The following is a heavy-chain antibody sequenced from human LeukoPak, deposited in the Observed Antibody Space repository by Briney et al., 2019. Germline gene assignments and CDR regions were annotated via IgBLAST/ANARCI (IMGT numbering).Heavy chain of an antibody. D-gene: IGHD2-2*02. CDR3: ARVPVPAAIWISDY. V-gene: IGHV3-7*05. Sequence: GGSLRLSCAASGFTFSNYWMNWVRQAPGKGLEWVANIKQDGSEKYYVDSVKGRFTISRDNAKSSLYLQMNSLRPEDTALYYCARVPVPAAIWISDYWGQGTLVTVSS. J-gene: IGHJ4*02. CDR1: GFTFSNYW. CDR2: IKQDGSEK.